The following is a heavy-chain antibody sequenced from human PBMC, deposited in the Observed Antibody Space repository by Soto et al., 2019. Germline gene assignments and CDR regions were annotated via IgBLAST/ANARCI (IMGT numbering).Heavy chain of an antibody. V-gene: IGHV3-23*01. CDR3: AKDAVYNDGLWLMDS. J-gene: IGHJ5*02. CDR2: VVGSGGEI. D-gene: IGHD2-21*01. CDR1: GFTISTYA. Sequence: PGGSLRLSCAASGFTISTYAMSWVRQAPGKGLECVSGVVGSGGEIYYADSVKGRVTISKDNSKNTLYLQMNSLRDEDTAVYYCAKDAVYNDGLWLMDSWGQGTLVTVSS.